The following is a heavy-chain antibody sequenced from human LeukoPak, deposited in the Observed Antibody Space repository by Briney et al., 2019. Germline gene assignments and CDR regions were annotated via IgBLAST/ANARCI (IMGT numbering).Heavy chain of an antibody. J-gene: IGHJ4*02. V-gene: IGHV4-34*01. CDR1: GGSFSAYY. D-gene: IGHD4-23*01. Sequence: SETLSLTCAVYGGSFSAYYWSWIRQPPGKGLEWIGEINHSGSTNYNPSLKSRVTISVDTSKNQFSLKLSSVTAADTAVYYCARVYGGNSRGRTVDYWGQGTLVTVSS. CDR3: ARVYGGNSRGRTVDY. CDR2: INHSGST.